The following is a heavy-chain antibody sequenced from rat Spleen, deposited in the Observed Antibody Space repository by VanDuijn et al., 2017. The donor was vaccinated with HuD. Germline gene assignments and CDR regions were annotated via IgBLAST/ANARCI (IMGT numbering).Heavy chain of an antibody. CDR2: IRSKPNNHAT. D-gene: IGHD3-1*01. J-gene: IGHJ2*01. V-gene: IGHV10-5*01. Sequence: VQLVESGGGLVQPGRSLKLSCAASGFTFSNAAMYWVRQAPGKGLEWVARIRSKPNNHATYYADSVNGRFTISRDDSKRMVYLQMDNLKTEDTAIYYCTAASNEYWGQGVMVTVSS. CDR1: GFTFSNAA. CDR3: TAASNEY.